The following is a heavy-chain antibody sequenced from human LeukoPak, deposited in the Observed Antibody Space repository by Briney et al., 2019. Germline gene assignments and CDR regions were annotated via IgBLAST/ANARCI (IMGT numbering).Heavy chain of an antibody. V-gene: IGHV3-23*01. CDR3: ATEDRRGPKLRLFDY. Sequence: GGSLRLSCAASGFTFSSYAMSWVRQAPGKGLEWVSAISGSGGSTYFGDSVKGRFTISRDNSKNTLYLQMNSLRAEDTAVYYCATEDRRGPKLRLFDYWGQGTLVTVPS. J-gene: IGHJ4*02. D-gene: IGHD2-21*02. CDR2: ISGSGGST. CDR1: GFTFSSYA.